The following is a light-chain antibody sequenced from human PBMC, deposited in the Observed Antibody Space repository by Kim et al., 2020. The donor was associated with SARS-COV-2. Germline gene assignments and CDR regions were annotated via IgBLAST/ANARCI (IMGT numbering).Light chain of an antibody. Sequence: SYELTQPSSVSVSPGQTARITCSGDVLAKKYVRWFQQKPGQATVLVIYKDSERPSGIPERFSGSSSGTTVTLTISGAQVEDEADYYCYSAADNNLGVFGGGTKLTVL. CDR1: VLAKKY. J-gene: IGLJ2*01. CDR2: KDS. CDR3: YSAADNNLGV. V-gene: IGLV3-27*01.